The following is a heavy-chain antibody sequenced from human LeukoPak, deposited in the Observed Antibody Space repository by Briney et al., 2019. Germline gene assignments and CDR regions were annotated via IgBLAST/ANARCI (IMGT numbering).Heavy chain of an antibody. J-gene: IGHJ6*02. D-gene: IGHD3-3*01. V-gene: IGHV4-59*12. CDR3: ARDQDDFRSGPSYGMDV. Sequence: PSETLSLTCTVSGGSIRSYYWSWSRQPPGKGLEWIGFIYYSGSTYYNPSLKSRVTISVDTSKNQFSLKLSSVTAADTAVYYCARDQDDFRSGPSYGMDVWGQGTTVTVSS. CDR2: IYYSGST. CDR1: GGSIRSYY.